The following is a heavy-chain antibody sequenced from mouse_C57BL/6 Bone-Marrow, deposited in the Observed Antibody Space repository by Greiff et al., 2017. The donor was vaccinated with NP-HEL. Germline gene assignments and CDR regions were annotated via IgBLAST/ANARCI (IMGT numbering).Heavy chain of an antibody. CDR2: IDPSDSYT. D-gene: IGHD3-2*02. Sequence: VQLQQSGAELVKPGASVKLSCKASGYTFTSYWMQWVKQRPGQGLEWIGEIDPSDSYTNYNQKFKGKATLTVDTSSSTAYMQLSSLTSEDSAVYYCAGSGYRYAMDYWGQGTSVTVSS. CDR1: GYTFTSYW. V-gene: IGHV1-50*01. J-gene: IGHJ4*01. CDR3: AGSGYRYAMDY.